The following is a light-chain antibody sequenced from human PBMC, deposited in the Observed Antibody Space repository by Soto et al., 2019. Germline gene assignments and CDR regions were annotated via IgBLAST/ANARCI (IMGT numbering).Light chain of an antibody. V-gene: IGKV3-15*01. CDR1: QSVSSN. Sequence: EIVMTQSPATLSVSPGERATLSCRARQSVSSNLAWYQQKPGQAPRLLIYGASTRATGIPGRFSGSGSGTEFTLTISSLQSEDFAVYYCQQYNNWPLALTFCGGTKVEIK. CDR3: QQYNNWPLALT. J-gene: IGKJ4*01. CDR2: GAS.